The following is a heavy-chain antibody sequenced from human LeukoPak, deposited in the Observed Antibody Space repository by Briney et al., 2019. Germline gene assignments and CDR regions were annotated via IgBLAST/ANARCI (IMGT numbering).Heavy chain of an antibody. J-gene: IGHJ4*02. D-gene: IGHD6-25*01. CDR3: ARRDSSGVVPRWDY. V-gene: IGHV4-39*01. Sequence: PSETLSLTCTVSGGSIISSSYYWGWIRQPPGKGLEWIGSIYYSGSTYYNPSLKSRVTISVDTSKNQFSLKVSSVTAADTAVYYCARRDSSGVVPRWDYWGQGTLVTVSS. CDR1: GGSIISSSYY. CDR2: IYYSGST.